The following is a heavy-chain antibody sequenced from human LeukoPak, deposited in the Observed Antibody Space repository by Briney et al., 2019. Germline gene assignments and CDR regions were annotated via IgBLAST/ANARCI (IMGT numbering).Heavy chain of an antibody. J-gene: IGHJ4*02. CDR2: INYSGST. V-gene: IGHV4-59*12. CDR3: ARMEEYYDILTGYYEWYYFDY. CDR1: GASISSYR. D-gene: IGHD3-9*01. Sequence: SETLSLTCTVSGASISSYRWSWIRQPPGKGLECLGYINYSGSTHYNPPLKSRVTISVDASKNQFSLKLSSVTAADTAVYYCARMEEYYDILTGYYEWYYFDYWGQGTLVTVSS.